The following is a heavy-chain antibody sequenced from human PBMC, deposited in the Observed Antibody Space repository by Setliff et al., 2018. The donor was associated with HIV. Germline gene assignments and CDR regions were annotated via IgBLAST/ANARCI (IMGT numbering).Heavy chain of an antibody. CDR2: IWYDGSNK. CDR1: GFTFSSYG. J-gene: IGHJ6*02. D-gene: IGHD3-3*01. Sequence: GGSLRLSCAASGFTFSSYGMHWVRQAPGKGLEWVAVIWYDGSNKYYADSVKGRFALSRDNSKNTLYLQMSSLRAEDTAVYYCAKDLGVSYYNFWSNYYGLDVWGQGTTVTVYS. V-gene: IGHV3-33*03. CDR3: AKDLGVSYYNFWSNYYGLDV.